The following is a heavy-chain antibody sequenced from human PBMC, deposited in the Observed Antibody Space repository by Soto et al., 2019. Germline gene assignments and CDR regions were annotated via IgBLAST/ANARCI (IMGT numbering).Heavy chain of an antibody. J-gene: IGHJ6*02. CDR3: ARDDGGGYGMDV. D-gene: IGHD2-15*01. CDR2: MNPNSGNT. Sequence: QVQLVQSVAEVKKPGASVKVSCKASGYTFTSYDSNWVRQATGQGLEWMGWMNPNSGNTDYAQKFHGRVSMPRNASISTAYMELSSLRAEDTAVYYCARDDGGGYGMDVWGQGTTVTVSS. V-gene: IGHV1-8*01. CDR1: GYTFTSYD.